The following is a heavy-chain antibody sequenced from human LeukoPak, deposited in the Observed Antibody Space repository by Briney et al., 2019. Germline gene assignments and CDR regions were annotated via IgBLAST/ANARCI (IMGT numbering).Heavy chain of an antibody. Sequence: PGGSLRLSCATAGVTVSRNYMNWVRQAPGKGLEWVSGIYSGGDTYYADSVKGRLNISRDNSKNAVYLQMNSLRAKDTAMYYCARSWDERLNFDYWGQGTLVTVSS. CDR2: IYSGGDT. D-gene: IGHD1-26*01. V-gene: IGHV3-66*02. CDR1: GVTVSRNY. J-gene: IGHJ4*02. CDR3: ARSWDERLNFDY.